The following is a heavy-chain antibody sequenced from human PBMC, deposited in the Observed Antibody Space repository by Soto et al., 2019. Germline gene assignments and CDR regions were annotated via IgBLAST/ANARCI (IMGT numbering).Heavy chain of an antibody. CDR2: IDPSDSYT. J-gene: IGHJ6*02. D-gene: IGHD3-10*01. CDR1: GYSFTSYW. CDR3: ARRGRYYGSGSYYYGMDV. V-gene: IGHV5-10-1*01. Sequence: GESLKISCKGSGYSFTSYWISWVRQMPGKGLEWMGRIDPSDSYTNYSPSFQGHVTISADKSISTAYLQWSSLKASDTAMYYCARRGRYYGSGSYYYGMDVWGQGTTVTVSS.